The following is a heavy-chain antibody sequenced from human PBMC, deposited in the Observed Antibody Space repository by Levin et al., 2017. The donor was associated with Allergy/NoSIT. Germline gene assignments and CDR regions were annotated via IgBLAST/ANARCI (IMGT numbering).Heavy chain of an antibody. J-gene: IGHJ4*02. CDR3: ARGSGSSWRLLFDY. CDR1: GYTFTGYY. V-gene: IGHV1-2*02. Sequence: ASVKVSCKASGYTFTGYYMHWVRQAPGQGLEWMGWINPNSGGTNYAQKFQGRVTMTRDTSISTAYMELSRLRSDDTAVYYCARGSGSSWRLLFDYWGQGTLVTVSS. D-gene: IGHD6-13*01. CDR2: INPNSGGT.